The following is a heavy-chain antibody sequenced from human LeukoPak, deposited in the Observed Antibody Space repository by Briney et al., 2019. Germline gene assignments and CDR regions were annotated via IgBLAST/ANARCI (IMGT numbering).Heavy chain of an antibody. Sequence: ASVKVSCKASGYTFTGYYMHWVRRAPGQGLEWMGWINPNNGVTNYAQKFQGRVTMTRDTSISTAYMEVSRLTSDDTAVYYCASDVLTGLGAFDIWGQGTILTVSS. CDR1: GYTFTGYY. D-gene: IGHD3-9*01. J-gene: IGHJ3*02. CDR3: ASDVLTGLGAFDI. V-gene: IGHV1-2*02. CDR2: INPNNGVT.